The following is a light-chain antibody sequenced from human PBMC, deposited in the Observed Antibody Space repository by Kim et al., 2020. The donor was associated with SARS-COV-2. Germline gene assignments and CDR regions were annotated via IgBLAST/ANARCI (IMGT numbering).Light chain of an antibody. CDR2: AAS. Sequence: IQLTQSPSSLSAPVGDRVTITCRASQDISSNLAWFQQKPGKPPKSLIYAASSLQSGAPSRFSGGGSGTDFTLTISSLQAEDSATYYCQQYSSYPRTFGQGTKVDIK. CDR3: QQYSSYPRT. V-gene: IGKV1-16*01. CDR1: QDISSN. J-gene: IGKJ1*01.